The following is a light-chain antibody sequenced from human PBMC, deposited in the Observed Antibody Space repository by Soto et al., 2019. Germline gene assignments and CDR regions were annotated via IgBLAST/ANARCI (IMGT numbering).Light chain of an antibody. V-gene: IGKV3-20*01. Sequence: EIVLTQSPGTLSLTAGDRVTLSCRASQSVSSNCLAWYQQKPGQAPRLLIYATSSRATGIPDRFSGSGSGTDFTLTISRLEPEDFAMYYCQQYGDYNSPRYSFGQGTRLEI. CDR1: QSVSSNC. CDR3: QQYGDYNSPRYS. CDR2: ATS. J-gene: IGKJ2*03.